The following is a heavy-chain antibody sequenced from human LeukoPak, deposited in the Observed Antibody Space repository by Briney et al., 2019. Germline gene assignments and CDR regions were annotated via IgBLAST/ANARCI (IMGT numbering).Heavy chain of an antibody. D-gene: IGHD3-10*01. CDR1: GGSISSDY. J-gene: IGHJ6*03. V-gene: IGHV4-59*01. Sequence: SETLSLTCTVSGGSISSDYWSWIRQPPGKGLEWIGYIYYSGSTNYNPSLKSRVTISVDTSKNQFSLKLSSVTAADTAVYYCARGVGSGSYYRNYYYYMDVWGKGTTVTISS. CDR2: IYYSGST. CDR3: ARGVGSGSYYRNYYYYMDV.